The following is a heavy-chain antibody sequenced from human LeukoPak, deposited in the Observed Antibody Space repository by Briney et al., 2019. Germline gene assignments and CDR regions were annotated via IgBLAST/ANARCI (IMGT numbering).Heavy chain of an antibody. Sequence: GGSLRLSCAASGFTFSSYGMHWVRQAPGKGLEWVAFVRYDGNDKYHTDSVKGRFTISRDNSKNTLYLQMNSLRGEDTAVYYCAELGITMIGGVWGKGTTVTISS. J-gene: IGHJ6*04. CDR2: VRYDGNDK. CDR3: AELGITMIGGV. V-gene: IGHV3-30*02. CDR1: GFTFSSYG. D-gene: IGHD3-10*02.